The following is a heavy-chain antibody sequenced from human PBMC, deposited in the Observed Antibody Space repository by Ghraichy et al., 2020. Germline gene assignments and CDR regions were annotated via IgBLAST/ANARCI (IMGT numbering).Heavy chain of an antibody. CDR1: GFKFSSFA. V-gene: IGHV3-30*04. J-gene: IGHJ6*02. D-gene: IGHD2-15*01. CDR2: ISHDGSDK. CDR3: ATLRGGTKFNYYFFGADI. Sequence: GGSLRLSCAASGFKFSSFAIHWVRQAPGKGLEWVAVISHDGSDKYRADSVRGRFTISRDNSKNTTYLQMDDLRGDDTAIYYCATLRGGTKFNYYFFGADIWRQGTTVTVS.